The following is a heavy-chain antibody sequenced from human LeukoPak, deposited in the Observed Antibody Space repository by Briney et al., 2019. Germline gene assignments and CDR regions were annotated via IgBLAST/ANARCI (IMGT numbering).Heavy chain of an antibody. V-gene: IGHV3-21*01. CDR1: GFTFSNYN. Sequence: GGSLRLSCAASGFTFSNYNMNWVRQTPGKGLVWVSSISSSSSYIYYADSVKGRFTTSRDNAKKSLYLQMNSLRAEDTAVYYCARDLGGYYYDSHRWGQGTLVTVSS. D-gene: IGHD3-22*01. J-gene: IGHJ4*02. CDR3: ARDLGGYYYDSHR. CDR2: ISSSSSYI.